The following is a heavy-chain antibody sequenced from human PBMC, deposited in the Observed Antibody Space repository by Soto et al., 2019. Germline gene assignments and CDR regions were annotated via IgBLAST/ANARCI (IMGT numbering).Heavy chain of an antibody. D-gene: IGHD2-2*02. Sequence: GGSLRLSCAASGFTFSSYEMNWVRQAPGKGLGWVSYISSSGSTIYYADSVKGRFTISRDNAKNSLYLQMNSLRAEDTAVYYCASGGVVVPAAIPVYYYHGMDVWGQGTTVTVSS. CDR1: GFTFSSYE. J-gene: IGHJ6*02. CDR2: ISSSGSTI. CDR3: ASGGVVVPAAIPVYYYHGMDV. V-gene: IGHV3-48*03.